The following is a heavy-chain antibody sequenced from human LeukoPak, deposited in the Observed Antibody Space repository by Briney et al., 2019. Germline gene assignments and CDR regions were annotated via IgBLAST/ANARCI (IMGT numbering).Heavy chain of an antibody. CDR1: GGSISSYY. V-gene: IGHV4-59*01. CDR2: IYYTGST. CDR3: ARGSKAAPGTFDY. Sequence: AETLSLTCTVSGGSISSYYWSWIRQPPGKGLEWIGYIYYTGSTDYNPSLKSRVAISVDTSKNQFSLKLSSVTAADTAVYYCARGSKAAPGTFDYWGQGTLVTVSS. D-gene: IGHD6-13*01. J-gene: IGHJ4*02.